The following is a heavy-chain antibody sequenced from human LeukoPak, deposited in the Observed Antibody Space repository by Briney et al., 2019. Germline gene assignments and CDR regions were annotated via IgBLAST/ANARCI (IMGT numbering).Heavy chain of an antibody. CDR2: IYTSGST. J-gene: IGHJ5*02. Sequence: SETLSLTCTVSGGSISSGSYYWSWIRQPTGKGLEWIGRIYTSGSTNYDPSLKSRVTISVDTSKNQFSLKLSSVTAADTAVYYCARWAIFGGWFDPWGQGTLVTVSS. CDR3: ARWAIFGGWFDP. D-gene: IGHD3-10*01. CDR1: GGSISSGSYY. V-gene: IGHV4-61*02.